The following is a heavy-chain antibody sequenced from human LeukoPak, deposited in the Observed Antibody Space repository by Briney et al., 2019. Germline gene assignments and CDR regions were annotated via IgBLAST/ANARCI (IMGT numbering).Heavy chain of an antibody. Sequence: GGSLRLSCAAAGFTVSSNYMSWVRQAPGKGLEWVSVIYSGGSTYYADSVKGRFTISRDNSKNTLYLQMNSLRAEDTAVYYCARDQGYSSGWYPAPGWFDPWGQGTLVTGSS. CDR3: ARDQGYSSGWYPAPGWFDP. D-gene: IGHD6-19*01. J-gene: IGHJ5*02. V-gene: IGHV3-53*01. CDR1: GFTVSSNY. CDR2: IYSGGST.